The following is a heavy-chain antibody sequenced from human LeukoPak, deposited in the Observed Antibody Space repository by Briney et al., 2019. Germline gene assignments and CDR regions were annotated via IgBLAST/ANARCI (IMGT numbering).Heavy chain of an antibody. CDR3: ARGGGYCTNGVCYYDY. CDR1: GGSISGSSYY. Sequence: PSETLSLTCTVSGGSISGSSYYWGWIRQPPGKGLEWIGSIYYSGSTYYNPSLKSRVTISVDTSKNQFSLKLSSVTAADTAVYYCARGGGYCTNGVCYYDYWGQGTLVTVSS. J-gene: IGHJ4*02. V-gene: IGHV4-39*07. D-gene: IGHD2-8*01. CDR2: IYYSGST.